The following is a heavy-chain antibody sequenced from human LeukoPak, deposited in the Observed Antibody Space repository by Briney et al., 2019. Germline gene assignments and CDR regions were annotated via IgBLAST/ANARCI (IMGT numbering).Heavy chain of an antibody. CDR3: AKGALVLNYGSGSYYFDY. CDR1: GFTFSSYA. Sequence: GGSLRLSCAASGFTFSSYAMSWVRQAPGKGLEWVSAISGSGGSTYYADSVKGRFTISRDNSKNTLYLQMNSLRAEDTAVYYCAKGALVLNYGSGSYYFDYWGQGTLVTVSS. D-gene: IGHD3-10*01. J-gene: IGHJ4*02. CDR2: ISGSGGST. V-gene: IGHV3-23*01.